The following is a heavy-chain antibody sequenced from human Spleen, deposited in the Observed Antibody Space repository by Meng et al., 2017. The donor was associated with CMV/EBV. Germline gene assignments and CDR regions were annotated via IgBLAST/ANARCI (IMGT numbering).Heavy chain of an antibody. Sequence: ASGYNFDIYGITGVRQDPGQGIGWVGWVRAEKGEKNYGQKFQGRVTVTADTFTKTAYMEMRSLRSDDSAIYYCARAGAAVTTNFDFWGQGTLVTVSS. CDR2: VRAEKGEK. J-gene: IGHJ4*02. CDR3: ARAGAAVTTNFDF. D-gene: IGHD4-17*01. V-gene: IGHV1-18*01. CDR1: GYNFDIYG.